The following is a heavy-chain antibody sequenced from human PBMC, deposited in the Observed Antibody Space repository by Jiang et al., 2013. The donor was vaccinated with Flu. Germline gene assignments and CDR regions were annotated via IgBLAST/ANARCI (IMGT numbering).Heavy chain of an antibody. CDR1: GGSISSSSYY. CDR3: ARTVAGTVPDY. J-gene: IGHJ4*02. CDR2: SIIVGAP. V-gene: IGHV4-39*01. Sequence: GLVKPSETLSLTCTVSGGSISSSSYYWGWIRQPPREGGWSGLGVSIIVGAPTTTRPSKSRVTISVDTSKNQFSLKLSSVTAADTAVYYCARTVAGTVPDYWGQGTLVTVSS. D-gene: IGHD6-19*01.